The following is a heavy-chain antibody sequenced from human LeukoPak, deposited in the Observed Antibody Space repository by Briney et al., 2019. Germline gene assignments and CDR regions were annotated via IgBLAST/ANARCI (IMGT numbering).Heavy chain of an antibody. D-gene: IGHD5-12*01. J-gene: IGHJ4*02. CDR2: INPSGGST. V-gene: IGHV1-46*02. CDR1: GYTFNSYY. Sequence: ASVKVSFKASGYTFNSYYMHWVRQAPRQPLEWIGIINPSGGSTSYPQKFQGRVTMTSDMSTSTVYMELSSLRSDDTAVYYCARDWGPADIVGTINYFDYWGQGTLVTVSS. CDR3: ARDWGPADIVGTINYFDY.